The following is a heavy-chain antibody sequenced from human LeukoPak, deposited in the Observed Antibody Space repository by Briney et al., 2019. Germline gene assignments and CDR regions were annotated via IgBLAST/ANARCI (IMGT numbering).Heavy chain of an antibody. CDR3: ARAADYGDYHDAFDI. D-gene: IGHD4-17*01. Sequence: ASVKVSRKASGGTFSSYAISWVRQAPGQGLEWMGRIIPIFGTANCAQKFQGRVTITTDESTSTAYMELSSLRSEDTAVYYCARAADYGDYHDAFDIWGQGTMVTVSS. V-gene: IGHV1-69*05. CDR1: GGTFSSYA. CDR2: IIPIFGTA. J-gene: IGHJ3*02.